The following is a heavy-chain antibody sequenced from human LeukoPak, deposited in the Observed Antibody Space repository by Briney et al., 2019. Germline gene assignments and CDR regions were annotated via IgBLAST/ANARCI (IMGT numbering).Heavy chain of an antibody. CDR3: ARDKVVHDAFDI. J-gene: IGHJ3*02. V-gene: IGHV4-59*01. CDR1: GGTISSNY. Sequence: SETLSLTCTVSGGTISSNYWSWIRQPPGKGLEWIGYIYYSGSTNYNPSLKSRVTISVDTSKNQFSLKLSSVTAADTAVYYCARDKVVHDAFDIWGQGTMVTVSS. D-gene: IGHD2-15*01. CDR2: IYYSGST.